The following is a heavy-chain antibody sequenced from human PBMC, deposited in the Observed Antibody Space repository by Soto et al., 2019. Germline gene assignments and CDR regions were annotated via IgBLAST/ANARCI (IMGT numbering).Heavy chain of an antibody. CDR2: IYPADSNT. V-gene: IGHV5-51*01. Sequence: HGESLKISCQGSGYSFTSYWIGWVRQMPGKGLEWVAIIYPADSNTRYSPSFRGQVTISADKSISTAYLQWSSLKASDTAIYYCARPFGMDVWGQGTTVPVSS. J-gene: IGHJ6*02. CDR3: ARPFGMDV. CDR1: GYSFTSYW.